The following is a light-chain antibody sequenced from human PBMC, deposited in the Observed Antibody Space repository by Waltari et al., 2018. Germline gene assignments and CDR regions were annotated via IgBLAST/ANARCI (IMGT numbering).Light chain of an antibody. CDR3: QPRRNGRLT. CDR2: ATS. V-gene: IGKV3-11*01. CDR1: QGGDMY. J-gene: IGKJ4*01. Sequence: EIVLTQSPATLSLSPGERATLSRRASQGGDMYLAWYHQRPGQAPRLLIYATSNRATDSPARFSGWSSETEGSLTSISLDPEDIAVYDCQPRRNGRLTVGGGTQVESK.